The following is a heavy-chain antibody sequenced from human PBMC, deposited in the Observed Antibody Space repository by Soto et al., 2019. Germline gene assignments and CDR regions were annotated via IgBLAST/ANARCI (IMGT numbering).Heavy chain of an antibody. Sequence: AASVKVSCKASGYTFTSYAMHWVRQAPGQRLEWMGWINAGNGNTKYSQKFQGRVTITADKSTSTAYMELSSLRSEDTAVYYCADTTDYYYYYGMDVWGQGTTVTVSS. CDR2: INAGNGNT. CDR3: ADTTDYYYYYGMDV. D-gene: IGHD4-17*01. CDR1: GYTFTSYA. V-gene: IGHV1-3*01. J-gene: IGHJ6*02.